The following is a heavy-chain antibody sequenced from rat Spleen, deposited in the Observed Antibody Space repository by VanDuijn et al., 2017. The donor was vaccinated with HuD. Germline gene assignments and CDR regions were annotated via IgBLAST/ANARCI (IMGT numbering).Heavy chain of an antibody. D-gene: IGHD1-11*01. CDR2: MRYDGDT. Sequence: QVQLKESGPGLVQPSQTLSLTCTVSGFSLTGNNVHWVRQPPGKGLEWMGRMRYDGDTYYNSALKSRLSISRDTSKNQVFLKMNSLQTDDTAIYYCTRGGRALEDYFDYWGQGVMVTVSS. J-gene: IGHJ2*01. CDR1: GFSLTGNN. CDR3: TRGGRALEDYFDY. V-gene: IGHV2S30*01.